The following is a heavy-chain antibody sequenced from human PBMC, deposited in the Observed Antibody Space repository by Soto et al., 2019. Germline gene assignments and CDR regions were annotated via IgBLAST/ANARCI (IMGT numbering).Heavy chain of an antibody. CDR3: VKDRSRDQSSELFWYFDL. D-gene: IGHD1-7*01. CDR1: GFTFSAWS. CDR2: LSFDGSKT. V-gene: IGHV3-30*18. Sequence: EQLEESGGGVVQPGGSLRLSCAASGFTFSAWSMHWVRQAPGKGLEWVAVLSFDGSKTYYADSVAGRFTISRDNSRNTLYLQLNSLRGEDTAVYYCVKDRSRDQSSELFWYFDLWGRGAQVTVSS. J-gene: IGHJ2*01.